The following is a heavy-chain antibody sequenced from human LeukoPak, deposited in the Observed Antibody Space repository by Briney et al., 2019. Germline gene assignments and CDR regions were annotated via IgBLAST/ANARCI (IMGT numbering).Heavy chain of an antibody. CDR2: IYYSGST. V-gene: IGHV4-59*01. J-gene: IGHJ4*02. CDR3: ARGTGEFDY. Sequence: SETLSLTYTVSGGSISSYYWSWIRQPPGKGLEWIGYIYYSGSTNYNPSLKSRVTISVDTSKNQFSLKLSSVTAADTAVYYCARGTGEFDYWGQGTLVTVSS. D-gene: IGHD2-8*02. CDR1: GGSISSYY.